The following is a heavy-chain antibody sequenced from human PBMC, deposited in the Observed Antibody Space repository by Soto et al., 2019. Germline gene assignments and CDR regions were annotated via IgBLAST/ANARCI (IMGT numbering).Heavy chain of an antibody. Sequence: APVKVSCKASGYTFTSYYMHWARQAPGKGLEWMGIINPSGGSTSYAQKFQGRVTMTRDTSTSTVYMELSSLRSEDTAVYYCARDSGDGYNTYYFDYWGQGTLVTVSS. CDR3: ARDSGDGYNTYYFDY. D-gene: IGHD5-12*01. CDR2: INPSGGST. J-gene: IGHJ4*02. V-gene: IGHV1-46*01. CDR1: GYTFTSYY.